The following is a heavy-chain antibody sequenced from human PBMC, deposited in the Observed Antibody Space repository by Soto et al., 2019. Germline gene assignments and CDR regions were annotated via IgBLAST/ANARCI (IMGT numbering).Heavy chain of an antibody. CDR3: TTTWGGYITYYFDY. Sequence: EVQLVESGGGLVKPGGSLRLSCAASGFTFSNAWMNWVRQAPGKGLEWVGRIKSKTDGGTTDYAAPVKGRFTISRDDSKNTLYLQMNSLKTEDTAVYYCTTTWGGYITYYFDYWGQGTRVTVSS. V-gene: IGHV3-15*07. J-gene: IGHJ4*02. D-gene: IGHD3-3*01. CDR2: IKSKTDGGTT. CDR1: GFTFSNAW.